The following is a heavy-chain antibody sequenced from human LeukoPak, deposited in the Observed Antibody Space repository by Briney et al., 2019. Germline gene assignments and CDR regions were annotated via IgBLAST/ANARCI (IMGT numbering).Heavy chain of an antibody. J-gene: IGHJ4*02. CDR1: GGSVSSGSYY. Sequence: SETLSLTCTVSGGSVSSGSYYWSWIRQPPGKGLEWIGYIYYSGSTNYNPSLKSRVTISVDTSKNQFPLKLSSVAAADTAVYYCAREDRRGYRDFDYWGQGTLVTVSS. D-gene: IGHD6-25*01. V-gene: IGHV4-61*01. CDR3: AREDRRGYRDFDY. CDR2: IYYSGST.